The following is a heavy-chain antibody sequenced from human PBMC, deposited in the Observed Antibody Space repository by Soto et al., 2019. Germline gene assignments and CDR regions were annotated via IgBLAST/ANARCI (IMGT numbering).Heavy chain of an antibody. CDR1: GGSISSYY. CDR2: IYYSGST. CDR3: ARSRSGDYYGSGSYYDYYYYSTEV. V-gene: IGHV4-59*08. Sequence: PSETLSLTCTVSGGSISSYYWSWIRQPPGKGLEWIGYIYYSGSTDYNPSLKSRVTISVDTSKNQFSLKLSSVTAADTAVYYCARSRSGDYYGSGSYYDYYYYSTEVWGKGTSVTVSS. J-gene: IGHJ6*03. D-gene: IGHD3-10*01.